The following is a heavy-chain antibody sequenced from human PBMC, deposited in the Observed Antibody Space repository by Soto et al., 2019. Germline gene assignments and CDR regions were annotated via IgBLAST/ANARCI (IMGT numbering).Heavy chain of an antibody. CDR3: ARGIDGYFGMDV. J-gene: IGHJ6*02. CDR2: IIPMFGTA. CDR1: GGTFSTDS. Sequence: QVQLVQSGAEVKKPGSSVKVSCKASGGTFSTDSISWVRQAPGQGLEWMGGIIPMFGTANNAQKFQGRVTSTAEDSTSTAYMELSSLRSEDTAVYFCARGIDGYFGMDVWGQGTTVTVAS. V-gene: IGHV1-69*12.